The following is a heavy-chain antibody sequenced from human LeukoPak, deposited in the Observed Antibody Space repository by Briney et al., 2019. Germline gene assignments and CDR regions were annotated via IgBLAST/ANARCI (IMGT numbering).Heavy chain of an antibody. CDR1: GFTFSSYA. CDR3: AKDRLSSSWPNCFDY. D-gene: IGHD6-13*01. V-gene: IGHV3-23*01. CDR2: ISGSGGST. J-gene: IGHJ4*02. Sequence: PGGSLRLSCAASGFTFSSYAMSWVRQAPGKGLEWVSAISGSGGSTYYADSVKGRFTISRDNSKNTLYLQMNSLRAEDTAVYYCAKDRLSSSWPNCFDYWGQGTLVTVSS.